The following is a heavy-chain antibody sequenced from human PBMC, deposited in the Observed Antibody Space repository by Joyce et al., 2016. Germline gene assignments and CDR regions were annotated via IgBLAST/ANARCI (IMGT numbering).Heavy chain of an antibody. CDR3: ARVAAHSGWGSYPLDY. J-gene: IGHJ4*02. CDR2: MNPNRDNT. D-gene: IGHD3-16*02. Sequence: CKASGYTFTNYDISWVRQATGRGLEWVGWMNPNRDNTAYAQNFQGRVTLTWDTSISTAFMELSSLRSEDTAMYYCARVAAHSGWGSYPLDYWGQGTLVTVSS. V-gene: IGHV1-8*03. CDR1: GYTFTNYD.